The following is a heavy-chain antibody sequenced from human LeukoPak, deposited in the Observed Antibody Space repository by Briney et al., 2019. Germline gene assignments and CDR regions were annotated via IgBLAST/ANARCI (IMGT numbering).Heavy chain of an antibody. CDR3: ARDHDSRGYYEMDY. CDR2: INSDGSST. D-gene: IGHD3-22*01. V-gene: IGHV3-74*01. CDR1: GFTFSSYR. Sequence: GGSLRLSCAASGFTFSSYRMHWVRQAPGKGLGWVSRINSDGSSTSYADSVKGRFTNSRDNTKNTLYLQMNSLRAEDTAVYYCARDHDSRGYYEMDYWGQGTLVTVSS. J-gene: IGHJ4*02.